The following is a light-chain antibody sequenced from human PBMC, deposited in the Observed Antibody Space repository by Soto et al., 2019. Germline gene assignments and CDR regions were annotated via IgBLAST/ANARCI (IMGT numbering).Light chain of an antibody. CDR1: QSVSSSY. CDR3: QQYGSSALT. Sequence: EIVLTQSPGTLSLSPGERATLSCRASQSVSSSYLVWYQQRPGQPPRLLIYGTSIWAAGIPDRFTGTGSGTDFTLTIYRLEPEDSAVYYCQQYGSSALTFGGGTKVEIK. J-gene: IGKJ4*01. CDR2: GTS. V-gene: IGKV3-20*01.